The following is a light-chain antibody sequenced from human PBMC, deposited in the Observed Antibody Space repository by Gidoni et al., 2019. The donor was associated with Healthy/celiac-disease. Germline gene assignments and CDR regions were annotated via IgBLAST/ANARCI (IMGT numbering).Light chain of an antibody. CDR3: QQSSNWPPT. CDR2: DAS. Sequence: EILLTQSPATLSLSPGEIATLSCRSSQRVSSYLAWYQQKPGQAPRLLIYDASNRATGIPARFSGSGSGTDFTLTISSLEPEDFAVYYCQQSSNWPPTFGPGTKVDIK. J-gene: IGKJ3*01. V-gene: IGKV3-11*01. CDR1: QRVSSY.